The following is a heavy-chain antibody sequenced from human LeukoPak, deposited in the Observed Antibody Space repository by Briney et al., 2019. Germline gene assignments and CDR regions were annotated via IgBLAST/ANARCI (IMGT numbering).Heavy chain of an antibody. CDR2: ISNDGSNL. Sequence: GGSLRLSCAASGFIFSNFGMHWVRQAPGKGLEWVTVISNDGSNLYYAGSVRGRFTISRDNSKNTLYLQMGSLRAEDMAVYYCAXXAFDIW. CDR3: AXXAFDI. V-gene: IGHV3-30*03. CDR1: GFIFSNFG. J-gene: IGHJ3*02.